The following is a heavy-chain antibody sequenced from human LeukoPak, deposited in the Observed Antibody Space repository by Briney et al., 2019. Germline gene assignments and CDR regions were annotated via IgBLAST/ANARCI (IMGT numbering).Heavy chain of an antibody. V-gene: IGHV3-30-3*01. D-gene: IGHD3-3*01. CDR2: ISYDGSNK. Sequence: GGSLRLSCAASGFTFSSYAMHWVRQAPGKGLEWVAVISYDGSNKYYADSVKGRFTISRDNSKNTLYLQMNSLRAEDTAVYYCARTLRFLEWLDPWGQGTLVTVSS. J-gene: IGHJ5*02. CDR3: ARTLRFLEWLDP. CDR1: GFTFSSYA.